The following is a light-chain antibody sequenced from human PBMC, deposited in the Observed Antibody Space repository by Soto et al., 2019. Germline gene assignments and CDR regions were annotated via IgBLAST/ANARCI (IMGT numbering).Light chain of an antibody. CDR1: QSVSVSY. V-gene: IGKV3-20*01. CDR2: GAS. J-gene: IGKJ1*01. Sequence: ESVLTQSQGTLSLSLGERATLSCRARQSVSVSYLALYQQKPGQAPRLLIYGASSTATGIQDTFSSSGSRKVFTITISRQEPDDFAVYYCQQYGSSAWTFGQGTKMEIK. CDR3: QQYGSSAWT.